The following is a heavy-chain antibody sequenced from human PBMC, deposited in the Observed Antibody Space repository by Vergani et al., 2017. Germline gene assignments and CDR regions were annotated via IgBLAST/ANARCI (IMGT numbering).Heavy chain of an antibody. Sequence: EVQLVESGGGLVQPGRSLRLSCAASGFTFDDYAMHWVRQAPGKGLEWVSGISWNSGSIGYADSVKGRFTISRDNAKNSLYLQMNSLRGEDTALYYCAKDMIRGYSGYDPYMAFDIWGQGTMVTVSS. V-gene: IGHV3-9*01. CDR3: AKDMIRGYSGYDPYMAFDI. J-gene: IGHJ3*02. D-gene: IGHD5-12*01. CDR2: ISWNSGSI. CDR1: GFTFDDYA.